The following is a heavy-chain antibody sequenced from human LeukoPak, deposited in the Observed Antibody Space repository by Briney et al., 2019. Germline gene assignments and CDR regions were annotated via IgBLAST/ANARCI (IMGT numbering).Heavy chain of an antibody. J-gene: IGHJ6*02. CDR3: ARGAAGYGSGSLYYYYYGMDV. V-gene: IGHV4-30-2*01. D-gene: IGHD3-10*01. CDR2: IYHSGST. Sequence: PSETLSLTCAVSGGSISSGGYSWSWIRQPPGKGLEWIGYIYHSGSTYYNPSLKSRVTISVDRSKNQFSLKLSSVTAADTAVYYCARGAAGYGSGSLYYYYYGMDVWGQVTTVTISS. CDR1: GGSISSGGYS.